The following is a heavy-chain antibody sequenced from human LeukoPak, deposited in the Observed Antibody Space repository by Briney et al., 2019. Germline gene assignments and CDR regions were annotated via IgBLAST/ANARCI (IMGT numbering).Heavy chain of an antibody. J-gene: IGHJ6*02. D-gene: IGHD3-10*01. CDR3: AREDGGIHYGSGSYYWNYYYGMDV. Sequence: GGSLRLSCAPSGFTFSSYWTHCVRQAPGKGLVWVSRINSDGSSTTYADSVKGRFTISRDNAKNTLYLQMNSLRAEDTAVYYCAREDGGIHYGSGSYYWNYYYGMDVWGQGTTVILSS. V-gene: IGHV3-74*01. CDR1: GFTFSSYW. CDR2: INSDGSST.